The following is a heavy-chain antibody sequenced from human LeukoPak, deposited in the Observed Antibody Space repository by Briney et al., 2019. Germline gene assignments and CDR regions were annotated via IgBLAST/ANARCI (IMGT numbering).Heavy chain of an antibody. J-gene: IGHJ5*02. V-gene: IGHV4-59*08. D-gene: IGHD2-2*01. Sequence: SETLSLTCTVSGGSISSHYWSWIRQPPGKGLEWIGYIYYSGSTNYNPSLKSRVTISVDTSKNQFSLKLSSVTAADTAVYYCARVPIVVVPAGLFDPWGQGTLVTVSS. CDR2: IYYSGST. CDR1: GGSISSHY. CDR3: ARVPIVVVPAGLFDP.